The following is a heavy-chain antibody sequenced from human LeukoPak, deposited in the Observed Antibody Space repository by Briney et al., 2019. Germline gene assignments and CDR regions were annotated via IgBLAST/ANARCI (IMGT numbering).Heavy chain of an antibody. CDR2: IRYDGSNK. D-gene: IGHD2-2*01. CDR3: AKDHCSSTSCFYFDY. V-gene: IGHV3-30*02. J-gene: IGHJ4*02. CDR1: GFTFSDYA. Sequence: GGSLRLSCVASGFTFSDYAMPWVRKAPGKGLEWVAFIRYDGSNKYYADSVKGRFTISRDNTLYLQMNSLRAEDTAVYYCAKDHCSSTSCFYFDYWGQGTLVTVSS.